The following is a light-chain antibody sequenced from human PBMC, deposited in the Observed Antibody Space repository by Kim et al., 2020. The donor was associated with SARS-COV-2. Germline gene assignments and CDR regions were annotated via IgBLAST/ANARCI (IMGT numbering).Light chain of an antibody. CDR1: QGISSY. V-gene: IGKV1-9*01. Sequence: DIQLTQSPSSLSASVGDRVTITCRASQGISSYLAWYQQKPGKAPKLLIYTASTLHSGVPSRFSGSGSGTDYTLTISSVQPEDFATYYCKQDNEHPHTFGQGTTLEI. CDR3: KQDNEHPHT. J-gene: IGKJ2*01. CDR2: TAS.